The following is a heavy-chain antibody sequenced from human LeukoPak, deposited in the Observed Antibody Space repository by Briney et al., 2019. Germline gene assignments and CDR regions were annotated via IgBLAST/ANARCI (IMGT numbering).Heavy chain of an antibody. CDR1: GYSISSGYY. CDR3: ARNGGSAFDI. CDR2: IYHSGST. Sequence: SETLSLTCDVSGYSISSGYYWGWIRQPAGKGLEWIGSIYHSGSTYYNSSLKSRVTISVDTSKNQFSLKLSSVTAADTAVYYCARNGGSAFDIWVQGTKVAVSS. V-gene: IGHV4-38-2*01. D-gene: IGHD3-16*01. J-gene: IGHJ3*02.